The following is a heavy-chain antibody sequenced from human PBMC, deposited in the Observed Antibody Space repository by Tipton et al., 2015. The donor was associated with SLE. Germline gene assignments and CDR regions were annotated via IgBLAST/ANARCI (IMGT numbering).Heavy chain of an antibody. CDR3: ARDRTGYSGSYSY. J-gene: IGHJ4*02. Sequence: TLSLTCTVSGGSISSGSYYWSWIRQPAGKGLEWIGYIYYSGSTNYNPSLKSRVTISVDTSKNQFSLKLSSVTAADTAVYYCARDRTGYSGSYSYWGQGTLVTVSS. CDR2: IYYSGST. CDR1: GGSISSGSYY. D-gene: IGHD1-26*01. V-gene: IGHV4-61*09.